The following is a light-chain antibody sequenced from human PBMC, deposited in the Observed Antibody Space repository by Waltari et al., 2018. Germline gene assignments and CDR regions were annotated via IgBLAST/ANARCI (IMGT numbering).Light chain of an antibody. V-gene: IGKV1-39*01. Sequence: DIQMTQSPSSLSASVGDRVTITCRASQTIRNYLNWYQHKPGKAPHLLIYAASSLQSGVPSRFSGSGSGTDFTLTISSVQPEDSGIYYCQRSYTTPFMYNFGQGTKLEIK. CDR3: QRSYTTPFMYN. CDR2: AAS. J-gene: IGKJ2*01. CDR1: QTIRNY.